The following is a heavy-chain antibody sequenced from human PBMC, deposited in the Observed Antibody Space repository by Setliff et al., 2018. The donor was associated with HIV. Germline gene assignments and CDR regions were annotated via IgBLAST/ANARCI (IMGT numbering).Heavy chain of an antibody. V-gene: IGHV4-39*01. CDR2: IYYGGNT. D-gene: IGHD3-10*01. Sequence: LSLTCSVSGASVTSSSYYWGWIRQPPGKGLEWIGSIYYGGNTYSNPSLRSRLSISLGTSKNQFSLELYSVTAADTAVYYCATHYGSGSYYNYWGQGMLVTVSS. CDR3: ATHYGSGSYYNY. CDR1: GASVTSSSYY. J-gene: IGHJ4*02.